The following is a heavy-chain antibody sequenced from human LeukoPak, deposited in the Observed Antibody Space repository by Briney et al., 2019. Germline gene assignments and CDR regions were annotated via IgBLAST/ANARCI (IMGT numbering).Heavy chain of an antibody. J-gene: IGHJ4*02. V-gene: IGHV1-69*06. Sequence: AVKVSCKASGCTFSSYAISWGRQAPGQGLGWVGGIIPIFGTANYAQKFEGRVTITADKSTSTAYMELSSLRSEDTAVYYCARDRQAGATFDFEYWGQGTLVTVSS. CDR3: ARDRQAGATFDFEY. CDR1: GCTFSSYA. CDR2: IIPIFGTA. D-gene: IGHD1-26*01.